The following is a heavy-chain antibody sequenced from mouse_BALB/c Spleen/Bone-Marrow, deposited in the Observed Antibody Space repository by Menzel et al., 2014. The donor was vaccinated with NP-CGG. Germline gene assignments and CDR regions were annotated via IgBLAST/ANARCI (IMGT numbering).Heavy chain of an antibody. CDR1: GYTFSGYW. V-gene: IGHV1-9*01. Sequence: VQPQQSGAELLETGASVKISCKATGYTFSGYWIEWVKQRTGHGLEWIGEILPGSASNKYNEKFKGKVTFIADTSSNTVCLRLSSLTSEGSAVYYCARRYSKDWNFYVWGAKATVTVSS. CDR3: ARRYSKDWNFYV. CDR2: ILPGSASN. J-gene: IGHJ1*01. D-gene: IGHD2-5*01.